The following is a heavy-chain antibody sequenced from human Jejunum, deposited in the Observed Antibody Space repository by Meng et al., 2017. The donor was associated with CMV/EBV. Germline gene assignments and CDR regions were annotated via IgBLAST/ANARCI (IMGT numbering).Heavy chain of an antibody. Sequence: ASGFTFSDHAMHWVRQAPGKGLEWVAVVSYEGRSRFYADSVEGRFSISRDNSKNTVYLQMDSLSADDTAVYYCTRRMNSNNDAFDFWGQGTMVTVSS. J-gene: IGHJ3*01. V-gene: IGHV3-30*04. D-gene: IGHD4-11*01. CDR3: TRRMNSNNDAFDF. CDR1: GFTFSDHA. CDR2: VSYEGRSR.